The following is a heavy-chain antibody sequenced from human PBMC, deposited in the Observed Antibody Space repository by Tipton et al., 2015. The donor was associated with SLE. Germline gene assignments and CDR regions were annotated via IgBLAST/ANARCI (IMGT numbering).Heavy chain of an antibody. D-gene: IGHD1-7*01. CDR1: GGSISSGSYY. CDR2: SYYSGNT. CDR3: ARATDLNLSPDF. Sequence: TLSLTCTVSGGSISSGSYYWTWIRQLPGKGVEWIGYSYYSGNTYYNPSLGSRVTISVDTSKDQFSLRLTSATAAVTAVYYCARATDLNLSPDFWGKGTTVTVSS. V-gene: IGHV4-31*03. J-gene: IGHJ6*04.